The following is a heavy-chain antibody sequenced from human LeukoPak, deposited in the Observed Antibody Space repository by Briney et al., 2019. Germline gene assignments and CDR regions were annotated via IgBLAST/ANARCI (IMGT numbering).Heavy chain of an antibody. J-gene: IGHJ4*02. V-gene: IGHV4-34*01. CDR1: GGSFSGYN. CDR3: ARVSRGGYSYGLEYYFDY. D-gene: IGHD5-18*01. Sequence: SETLSLTCAVYGGSFSGYNWSWIRQPPGKGLEWIGEINHSGSTNCNPSLKSRVTISVDTSKNQFSLKLSSVTAADTAVYYCARVSRGGYSYGLEYYFDYWGQGTLVTVSS. CDR2: INHSGST.